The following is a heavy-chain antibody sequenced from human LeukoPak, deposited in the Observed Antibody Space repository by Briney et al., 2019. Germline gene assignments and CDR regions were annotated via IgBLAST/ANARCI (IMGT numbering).Heavy chain of an antibody. CDR3: ARVGAWDLQRVFDH. Sequence: GGSLRLSCAASGFTFSSYSMNWVRQAPGKGLEWVSSISSSSSYIYYADSVKGRFTISRDNAKNSLYLQMNSLRAEDTAVYYCARVGAWDLQRVFDHWGQGALVTVSS. CDR2: ISSSSSYI. J-gene: IGHJ4*02. V-gene: IGHV3-21*01. D-gene: IGHD1-26*01. CDR1: GFTFSSYS.